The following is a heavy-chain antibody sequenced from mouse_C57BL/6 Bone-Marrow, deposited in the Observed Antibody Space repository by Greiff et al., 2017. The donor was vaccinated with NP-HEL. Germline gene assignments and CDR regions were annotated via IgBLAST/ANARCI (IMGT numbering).Heavy chain of an antibody. D-gene: IGHD1-1*01. J-gene: IGHJ4*01. V-gene: IGHV1-26*01. CDR3: ARRDYGSSYWSYEDY. CDR1: GYTFTDYY. CDR2: INPNNGGT. Sequence: VQLKQSGPELVKPGASVKISCKASGYTFTDYYMNWVKQSHGKSLEWIGDINPNNGGTSYNQKFKGKATLTVDKSSSTAYMELRSLTSEDSAVYYCARRDYGSSYWSYEDYWGQGTSVTVSS.